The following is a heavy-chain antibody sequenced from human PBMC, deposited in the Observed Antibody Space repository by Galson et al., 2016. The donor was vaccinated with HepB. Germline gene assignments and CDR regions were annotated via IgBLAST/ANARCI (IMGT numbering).Heavy chain of an antibody. CDR3: ARGKIQANCGGYCYSFDY. Sequence: SVKVSCKASGDTFSNYGISWVRQAPGQGLEWMGGINPILETTNYAQKFQGRVTITADKFSTTAYMEVSSLRSEDTAVYYCARGKIQANCGGYCYSFDYCGQGTLVTVSS. CDR2: INPILETT. D-gene: IGHD2-21*02. CDR1: GDTFSNYG. V-gene: IGHV1-69*10. J-gene: IGHJ4*02.